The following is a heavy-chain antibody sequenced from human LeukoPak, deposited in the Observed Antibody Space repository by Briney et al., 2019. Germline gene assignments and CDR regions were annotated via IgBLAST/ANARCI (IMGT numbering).Heavy chain of an antibody. CDR3: AKRGSSNAFDI. CDR2: ISASGHNT. CDR1: GFTFSTYD. Sequence: GGSLRLSCAASGFTFSTYDMSWVRQAPGKGLEWVSAISASGHNTYYADSVKGRFTISRDNSKNTLFLQMNSLRAEDTAVYYCAKRGSSNAFDIWGRGTMVTVSS. D-gene: IGHD1-26*01. J-gene: IGHJ3*02. V-gene: IGHV3-23*01.